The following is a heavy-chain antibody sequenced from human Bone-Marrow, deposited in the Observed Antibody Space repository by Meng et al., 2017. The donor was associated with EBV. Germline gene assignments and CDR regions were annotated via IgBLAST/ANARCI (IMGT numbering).Heavy chain of an antibody. Sequence: QLQLQGSGSGLVKPSQTLSLPCAVSGGSISSGGYAWSWIRQPPGKGLEWIGYIYHSGSTYYTPSLKSRVTISVDRSKNRFSLKLSSVTAADTAVYYCARVVARSYFDYWGQGTLVTVSS. CDR3: ARVVARSYFDY. CDR1: GGSISSGGYA. CDR2: IYHSGST. V-gene: IGHV4-30-2*01. J-gene: IGHJ4*02.